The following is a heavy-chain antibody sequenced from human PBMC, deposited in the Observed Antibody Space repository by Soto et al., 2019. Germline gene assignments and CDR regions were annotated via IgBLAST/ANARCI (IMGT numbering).Heavy chain of an antibody. CDR1: GGSISSYY. CDR3: ARVGYYDFWSGSPSPFYYGMDV. CDR2: IYYSGST. D-gene: IGHD3-3*01. V-gene: IGHV4-59*01. Sequence: SETLSLTCTVSGGSISSYYWSWIRQPPGKGLEWIGYIYYSGSTNYNPSLKSRVTISVDTSKNQFSLKLSSVTAADTAVYYCARVGYYDFWSGSPSPFYYGMDVWGQGTTVTVSS. J-gene: IGHJ6*02.